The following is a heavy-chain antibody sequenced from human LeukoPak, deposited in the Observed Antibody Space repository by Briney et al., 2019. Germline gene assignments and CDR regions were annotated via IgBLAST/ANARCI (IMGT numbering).Heavy chain of an antibody. Sequence: PSETLSLTCAVSVGSISSGNWWTWVRQSPGKGLEWIGEIYHNGTLNYNPSLKSRVTISADSFKNHFSLKLTSVTAADTAVYYCATAPILRGEGGKHYKYGMDVWGQGTTVIVSS. CDR3: ATAPILRGEGGKHYKYGMDV. J-gene: IGHJ6*02. D-gene: IGHD2-2*02. CDR1: VGSISSGNW. V-gene: IGHV4-4*02. CDR2: IYHNGTL.